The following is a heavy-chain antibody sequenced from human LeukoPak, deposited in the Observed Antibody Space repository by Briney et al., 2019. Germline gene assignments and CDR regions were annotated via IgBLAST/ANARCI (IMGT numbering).Heavy chain of an antibody. J-gene: IGHJ5*02. CDR1: GGSISSYY. Sequence: SETLSLTCTVSGGSISSYYWSWIRQPPGKGLEWIGYIYYSGSTNYNPSLKSRVTISVDTSKNQFSLRLSSVTAADTAVYYCATEVWSGHHWGQGTLVTVSS. D-gene: IGHD2-21*01. CDR3: ATEVWSGHH. V-gene: IGHV4-59*01. CDR2: IYYSGST.